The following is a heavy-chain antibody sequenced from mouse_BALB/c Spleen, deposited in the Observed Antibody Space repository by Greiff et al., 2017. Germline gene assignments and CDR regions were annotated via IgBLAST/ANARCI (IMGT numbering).Heavy chain of an antibody. CDR1: GFAFSSYD. CDR3: ARRDYGNYEFAY. D-gene: IGHD2-1*01. V-gene: IGHV5-12-1*01. Sequence: EVQLVESGGGLVKPGGSLKLSCAASGFAFSSYDMSWVRQTPEKRLEWVAYISSGGGSTYYPDTVKGRFTISRDNAKNTLYLQMSSLKSEDTAMYYCARRDYGNYEFAYWGQGTLVTVSA. CDR2: ISSGGGST. J-gene: IGHJ3*01.